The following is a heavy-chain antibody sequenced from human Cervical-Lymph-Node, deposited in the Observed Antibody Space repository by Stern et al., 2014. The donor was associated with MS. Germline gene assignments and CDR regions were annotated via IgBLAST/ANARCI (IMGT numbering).Heavy chain of an antibody. CDR1: GFTFSSYS. Sequence: VQLGQSGGGLDKPGGSLRLSCAASGFTFSSYSMNWVRQAPGKGLEWVSSISRSSSYIHYADSVKGRFTISRDNAKNSLYLQMNSLRAEDTAVYYCARGCGGDCYSAHEYFQHWGQGTLVTVSS. V-gene: IGHV3-21*01. CDR2: ISRSSSYI. CDR3: ARGCGGDCYSAHEYFQH. J-gene: IGHJ1*01. D-gene: IGHD2-21*02.